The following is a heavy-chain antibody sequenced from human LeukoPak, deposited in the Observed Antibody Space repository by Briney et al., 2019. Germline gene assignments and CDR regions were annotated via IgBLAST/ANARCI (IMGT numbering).Heavy chain of an antibody. Sequence: SETLSLTCSVSGVSMTNDRWTWIRQAPGNGLEWVGYMSDSGQTNYNPSLRSRATVSVDTSKSQCSLRLTSVTSADTAVYYCARITGYFDSGGSYYWGFFDYWGQGSLVTVSS. CDR1: GVSMTNDR. D-gene: IGHD3-22*01. J-gene: IGHJ4*02. CDR3: ARITGYFDSGGSYYWGFFDY. CDR2: MSDSGQT. V-gene: IGHV4-59*01.